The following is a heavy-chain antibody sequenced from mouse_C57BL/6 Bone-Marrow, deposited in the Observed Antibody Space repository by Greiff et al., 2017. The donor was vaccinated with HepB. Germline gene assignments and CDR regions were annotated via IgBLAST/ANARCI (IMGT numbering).Heavy chain of an antibody. Sequence: QVQLQQSGAELVRPGTSVKMSCKASGYTFTNYWIGWAKQRPGHGLEWIGDIYPGGGYTNYNEKFKGKATLTADKSSSTAYMQFSSLTSEDSAIYYRARVDYGSSYYYAMDYWGQGTSVTVSS. V-gene: IGHV1-63*01. J-gene: IGHJ4*01. CDR3: ARVDYGSSYYYAMDY. CDR2: IYPGGGYT. D-gene: IGHD1-1*01. CDR1: GYTFTNYW.